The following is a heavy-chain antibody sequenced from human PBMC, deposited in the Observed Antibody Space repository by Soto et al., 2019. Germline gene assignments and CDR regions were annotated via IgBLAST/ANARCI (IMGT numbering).Heavy chain of an antibody. CDR3: ARDGEVTMVRGPYNWFDP. CDR2: IIPIFGTA. V-gene: IGHV1-69*12. J-gene: IGHJ5*02. D-gene: IGHD3-10*01. Sequence: QVQLVQSGAEVKKPGSSVKVSCKASGGTFSSYAISWVRQAPGQGLEWMGGIIPIFGTANYAQKFQGRVTITADESTSTAYMELSSLRSEDTAVYYCARDGEVTMVRGPYNWFDPWGQGTLVTVSS. CDR1: GGTFSSYA.